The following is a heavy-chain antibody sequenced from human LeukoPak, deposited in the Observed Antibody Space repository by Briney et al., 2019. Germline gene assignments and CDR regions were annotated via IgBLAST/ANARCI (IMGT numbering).Heavy chain of an antibody. CDR3: ARGPRMARYCSSTSCSHRAPFDP. CDR2: INHSGST. Sequence: SETLSLTCAVYGGSFSGYYWSWIRQPPGKGLEWIGEINHSGSTNYNPSLKSRVTISVDTSKNQFSLKLSSVTAADTAVYYCARGPRMARYCSSTSCSHRAPFDPWGQGTLVTVSS. V-gene: IGHV4-34*01. CDR1: GGSFSGYY. J-gene: IGHJ5*02. D-gene: IGHD2-2*01.